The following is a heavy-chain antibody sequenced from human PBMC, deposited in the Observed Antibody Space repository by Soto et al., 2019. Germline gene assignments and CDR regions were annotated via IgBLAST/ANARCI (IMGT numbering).Heavy chain of an antibody. D-gene: IGHD3-16*01. CDR2: MYYSGGS. Sequence: SETLSLTCTVSGASMYHYYGSWVRQPPGKGLEWIGYMYYSGGSNSNPSLKGRVTISVDTSKNQISLKLTSVTAADTAVYYCVRSGHSFGGVMWGQGTLVTVSS. V-gene: IGHV4-59*01. J-gene: IGHJ4*02. CDR3: VRSGHSFGGVM. CDR1: GASMYHYY.